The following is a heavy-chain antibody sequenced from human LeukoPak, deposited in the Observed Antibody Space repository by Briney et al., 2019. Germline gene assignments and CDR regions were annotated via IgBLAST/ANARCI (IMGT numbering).Heavy chain of an antibody. CDR2: IYYSGST. D-gene: IGHD6-19*01. Sequence: SETLSLTCTVSGGSISTYYWSWIRQPPGKGLEWIGSIYYSGSTYYNPSLKSRVTISVDTSKNQFSLKLSSVTAADTAVYYCARHRVSSGWFDYWGQGTLVTVSS. CDR3: ARHRVSSGWFDY. J-gene: IGHJ4*02. V-gene: IGHV4-59*05. CDR1: GGSISTYY.